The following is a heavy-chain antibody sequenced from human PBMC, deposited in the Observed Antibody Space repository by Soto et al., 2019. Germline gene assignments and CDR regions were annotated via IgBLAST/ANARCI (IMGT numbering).Heavy chain of an antibody. CDR2: ISGSGGST. CDR3: AKASGWFGEFDY. J-gene: IGHJ4*02. V-gene: IGHV3-23*01. CDR1: GFTFSSYA. D-gene: IGHD3-10*01. Sequence: EVQLLESGGGLVQPGGSLRLSCAASGFTFSSYAMSWVRQAPGKGLEWVSAISGSGGSTYYADSVKGRFTISRDNSKNTLYRQMNRLRAEDTAVYYCAKASGWFGEFDYWGQGTLVTVSS.